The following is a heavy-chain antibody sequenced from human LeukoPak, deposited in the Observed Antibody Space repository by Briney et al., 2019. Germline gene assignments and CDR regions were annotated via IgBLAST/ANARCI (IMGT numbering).Heavy chain of an antibody. J-gene: IGHJ6*03. Sequence: ASVKVSCKTSGYIFTTYGISWVRQAPGQGLEWMGWIGPYNGNTNYAPNIKGRATMTTDTSTSTAYMELRSLRSDDTAVYYCARGRWPYYYMDVWGKGTTVTVSS. CDR3: ARGRWPYYYMDV. CDR2: IGPYNGNT. D-gene: IGHD6-13*01. V-gene: IGHV1-18*01. CDR1: GYIFTTYG.